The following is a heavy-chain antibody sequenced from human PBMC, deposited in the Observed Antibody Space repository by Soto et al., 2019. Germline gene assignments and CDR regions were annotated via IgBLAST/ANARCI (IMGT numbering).Heavy chain of an antibody. CDR1: GGSISSSSYY. D-gene: IGHD3-10*01. V-gene: IGHV4-39*01. Sequence: QLQLQESGPGLVKPSETLSLTCTVSGGSISSSSYYWGWIRQPPGKGLEWIGSIYYSGSTYYNPSLKSRVTISVDTSKSQFSLKLSSVTAADTAVYYCARLLARFGELLGGEDYWGQGTLVTVSS. CDR3: ARLLARFGELLGGEDY. CDR2: IYYSGST. J-gene: IGHJ4*02.